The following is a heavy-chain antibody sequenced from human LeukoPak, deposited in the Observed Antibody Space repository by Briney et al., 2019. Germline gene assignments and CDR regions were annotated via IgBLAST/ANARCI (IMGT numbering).Heavy chain of an antibody. CDR3: ARDPSNTSGRYVYFDF. V-gene: IGHV1-69*04. Sequence: SVKVSFKASGGTFSSYAISWVRQAPGQGLEWMGRIIPIFGIANYAQKFQGRVTITADKSTSTAYMELRSLRSDDTAVYYCARDPSNTSGRYVYFDFWGQGTVVTVSS. D-gene: IGHD6-19*01. CDR2: IIPIFGIA. J-gene: IGHJ4*02. CDR1: GGTFSSYA.